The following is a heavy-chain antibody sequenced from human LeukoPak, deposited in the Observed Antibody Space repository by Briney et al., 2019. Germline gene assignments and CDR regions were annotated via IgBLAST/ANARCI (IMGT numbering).Heavy chain of an antibody. CDR3: ARVSRVAGPHYYFDY. Sequence: ASVKVSCKASGYTFTSYYMHWVRQAPGQGLEWMGIINPSGGSTSYAQKFQGRVTVTRDTSTSTVYMELRSLRSDDTAVYYCARVSRVAGPHYYFDYWGQGTLVTVSS. V-gene: IGHV1-46*01. J-gene: IGHJ4*02. CDR2: INPSGGST. CDR1: GYTFTSYY. D-gene: IGHD6-19*01.